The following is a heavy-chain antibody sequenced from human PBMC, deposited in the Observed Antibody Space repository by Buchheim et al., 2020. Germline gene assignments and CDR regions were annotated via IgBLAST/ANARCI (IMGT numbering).Heavy chain of an antibody. D-gene: IGHD1-14*01. V-gene: IGHV3-23*01. CDR1: GFTFSNYV. Sequence: EVQVLESGGGLVQPGGSLRLSCAAFGFTFSNYVMTWVRQAPGKGLEWVSTIGGSGGTTYYADSVKGRFIISRDNSKNTLYLQMSSLRVDDTAVYFCARITSVWGQGTT. CDR3: ARITSV. J-gene: IGHJ6*02. CDR2: IGGSGGTT.